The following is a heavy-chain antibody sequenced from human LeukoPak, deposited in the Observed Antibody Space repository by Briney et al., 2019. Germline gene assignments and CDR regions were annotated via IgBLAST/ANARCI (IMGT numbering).Heavy chain of an antibody. CDR1: GFTFSSYG. J-gene: IGHJ6*02. Sequence: AGGSLRLSCAASGFTFSSYGMHWVRQAPGKGLEWVAVISYDGSNKYYADSVKGRFTISRDNSKNTLYLQMNSLRAEDTAVYYCAREGCSSTSCYPYYYYYYGMDVWGQGTTVTVSS. V-gene: IGHV3-30*03. CDR3: AREGCSSTSCYPYYYYYYGMDV. D-gene: IGHD2-2*01. CDR2: ISYDGSNK.